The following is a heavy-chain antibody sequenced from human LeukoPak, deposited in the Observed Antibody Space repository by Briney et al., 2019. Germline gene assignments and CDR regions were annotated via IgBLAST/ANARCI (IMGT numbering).Heavy chain of an antibody. Sequence: ASVKVSCKASGYTFTGYYMHWVRQAPGQGLEWMGWINPNSGGTNYAQKFQGRVTMTRDTSISTAYMELSRLRSDDTAVYYCAGELITTSTRNFDYWGQGTLVTVSA. J-gene: IGHJ4*02. D-gene: IGHD2-8*01. CDR1: GYTFTGYY. V-gene: IGHV1-2*02. CDR2: INPNSGGT. CDR3: AGELITTSTRNFDY.